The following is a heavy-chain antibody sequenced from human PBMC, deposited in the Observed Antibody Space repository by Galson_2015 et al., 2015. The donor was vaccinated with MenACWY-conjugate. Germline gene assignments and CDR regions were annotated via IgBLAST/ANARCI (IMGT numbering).Heavy chain of an antibody. D-gene: IGHD5-18*01. V-gene: IGHV1-46*01. CDR2: INPSGGST. CDR1: GYTFTSYY. Sequence: SVKVSCKASGYTFTSYYMHWVRQAPGQGLEWMGIINPSGGSTSYAQKFQGRVTMTRDTSTSTVYMELSSLRSEDTAVYYCARDLPKRGYSYGLLDYWGQGTLVTVSS. CDR3: ARDLPKRGYSYGLLDY. J-gene: IGHJ4*02.